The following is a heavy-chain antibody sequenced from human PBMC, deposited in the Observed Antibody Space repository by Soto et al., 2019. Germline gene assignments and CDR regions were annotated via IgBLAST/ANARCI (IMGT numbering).Heavy chain of an antibody. D-gene: IGHD6-6*01. CDR2: IIPVFGTT. J-gene: IGHJ4*02. Sequence: QVQLVQSGAEVKKPGSSVKVSCKASGGTFSSYGISWVRQAPGQGLEWMGGIIPVFGTTNYAQKFQGRVTIXADESTGTVYMELSSLRSEDTAVYYCASEKGKGISSRQFEYWGQGTLVTVSS. V-gene: IGHV1-69*12. CDR1: GGTFSSYG. CDR3: ASEKGKGISSRQFEY.